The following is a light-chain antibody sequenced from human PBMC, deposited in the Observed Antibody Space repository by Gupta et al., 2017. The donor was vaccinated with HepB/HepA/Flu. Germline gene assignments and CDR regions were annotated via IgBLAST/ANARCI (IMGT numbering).Light chain of an antibody. CDR1: QSVSSH. Sequence: EIVLTQSPATLSLSPGGRATLSCRASQSVSSHLAWYQQKPGQAPRLLIYDASTRATGIPARFSGSGSGTDFTLTISSLEPEDFAIYYCQQRTNRPTSKLGQGTKVEIK. J-gene: IGKJ1*01. CDR2: DAS. V-gene: IGKV3-11*01. CDR3: QQRTNRPTSK.